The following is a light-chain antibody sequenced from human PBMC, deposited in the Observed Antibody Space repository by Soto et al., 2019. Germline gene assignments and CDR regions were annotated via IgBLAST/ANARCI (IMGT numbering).Light chain of an antibody. V-gene: IGKV1-39*01. CDR2: AAS. J-gene: IGKJ3*01. CDR3: QQSHSAPFT. CDR1: QSISDY. Sequence: DIQMTQSPFSLSASLGDRVTITCRASQSISDYLNWYQQKPGKGPKLLIFAASSLQVGVPSRFCGSGSGTDFTLTISSLQPEDFATYFCQQSHSAPFTFGPGTTVDIK.